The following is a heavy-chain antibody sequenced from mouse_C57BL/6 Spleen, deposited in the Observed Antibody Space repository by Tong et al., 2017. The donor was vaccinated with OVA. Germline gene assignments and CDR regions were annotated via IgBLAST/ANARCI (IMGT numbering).Heavy chain of an antibody. J-gene: IGHJ4*01. D-gene: IGHD2-4*01. Sequence: EVQLQESGPGMVKPSQSLSLTCTVTGYSITSGYDWHWIRHFPGNKLEWMGYISYSGSTNYNPSLKSRISITHDTSKNHFFLKLNSVTTEDTATYYCARGGPYDYDGYMDYWGQGTSVTVSS. V-gene: IGHV3-1*01. CDR3: ARGGPYDYDGYMDY. CDR1: GYSITSGYD. CDR2: ISYSGST.